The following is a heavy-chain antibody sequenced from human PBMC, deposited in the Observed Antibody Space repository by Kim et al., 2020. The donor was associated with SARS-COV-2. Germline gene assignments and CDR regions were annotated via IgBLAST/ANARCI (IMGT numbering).Heavy chain of an antibody. D-gene: IGHD2-15*01. J-gene: IGHJ4*02. CDR3: ARAFGGGGSCYAGDY. V-gene: IGHV3-72*01. Sequence: AEAVKGRFTISRDDSKNSLYLQMNSLKTEDTAVYYCARAFGGGGSCYAGDYSGQGTLVTVSS.